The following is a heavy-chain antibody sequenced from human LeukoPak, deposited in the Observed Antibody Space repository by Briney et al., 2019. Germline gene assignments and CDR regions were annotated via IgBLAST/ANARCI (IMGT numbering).Heavy chain of an antibody. CDR2: ISSSSSTI. CDR3: ARGQKGFMTTVVTPLFY. CDR1: GFTFSSYS. Sequence: GGSLRLSCAASGFTFSSYSMNWVRQAPGKGLEWVSYISSSSSTIYYADSVKGRFTISRDNAKNSLYLQMNSLRAEDTAVYYCARGQKGFMTTVVTPLFYWGQGTLVTVSS. D-gene: IGHD4-23*01. J-gene: IGHJ4*02. V-gene: IGHV3-48*01.